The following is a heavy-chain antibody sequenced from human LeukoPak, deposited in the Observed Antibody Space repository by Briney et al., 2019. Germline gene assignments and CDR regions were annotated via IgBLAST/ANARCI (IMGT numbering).Heavy chain of an antibody. D-gene: IGHD7-27*01. J-gene: IGHJ4*02. CDR1: GGSISSSSYY. CDR2: IYYSGST. V-gene: IGHV4-39*01. CDR3: ASEGSNWGSYFDY. Sequence: SETLSLTCTVSGGSISSSSYYWGWIRQPPGKGLEWIGSIYYSGSTYYNPPLKSRVTISVDTSKNQFSLKLSSVTAADTAVYYCASEGSNWGSYFDYWGQGTLVTVSS.